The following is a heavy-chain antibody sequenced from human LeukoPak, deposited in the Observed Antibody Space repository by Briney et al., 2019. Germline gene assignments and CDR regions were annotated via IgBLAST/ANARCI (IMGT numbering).Heavy chain of an antibody. J-gene: IGHJ3*02. CDR2: ISAYNGNT. Sequence: GASVKVSCKASGYTFTSYGISWVRQAPGQGLEWMGWISAYNGNTNYAQKLQGRVPMTTDTSTSTAYMELRSLRSDDTAVYYCARDSALWQRSDIVGATRVAFDIWGQGTMVTVSS. CDR1: GYTFTSYG. CDR3: ARDSALWQRSDIVGATRVAFDI. V-gene: IGHV1-18*01. D-gene: IGHD1-26*01.